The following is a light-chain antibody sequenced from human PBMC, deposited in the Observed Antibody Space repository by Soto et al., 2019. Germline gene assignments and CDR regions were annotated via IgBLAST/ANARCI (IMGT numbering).Light chain of an antibody. Sequence: QSVLTQPPSVSAAPGQKVTISCSGSSSNIGKNYVSWYQQFPGTAPKLLFYDNHRGPSGIPDRFSGSKSGTSATLGITGLQTGDEADYYCGTWDNSLSAVVFGGGTKVTVL. CDR2: DNH. CDR1: SSNIGKNY. V-gene: IGLV1-51*01. CDR3: GTWDNSLSAVV. J-gene: IGLJ2*01.